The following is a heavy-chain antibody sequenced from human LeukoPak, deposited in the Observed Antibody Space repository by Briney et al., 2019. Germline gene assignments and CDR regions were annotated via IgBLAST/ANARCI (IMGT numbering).Heavy chain of an antibody. CDR2: IYHSGST. J-gene: IGHJ4*01. CDR1: GGSISSSNW. V-gene: IGHV4-4*02. Sequence: SGTLSLTCAVSGGSISSSNWWSWVRQPPGKGLEWIGEIYHSGSTNYNPSLKSRVTISVDKSKNHFSLNLTSVTAADTAVYYCARDLNGGSHFDYWGHGTLVTVSA. CDR3: ARDLNGGSHFDY. D-gene: IGHD4-23*01.